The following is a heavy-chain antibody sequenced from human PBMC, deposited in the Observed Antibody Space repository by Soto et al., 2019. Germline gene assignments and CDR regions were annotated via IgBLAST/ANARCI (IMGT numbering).Heavy chain of an antibody. CDR2: IIPIFGTA. CDR1: GGTFSSYA. V-gene: IGHV1-69*13. D-gene: IGHD5-12*01. J-gene: IGHJ6*02. Sequence: ASVKVSCKASGGTFSSYAISWVRQAPGRGLEWMGGIIPIFGTANYAQKFQGRVTITADESTSTAYMELSSLRSEDTAVYYCAREVATTGYYYYGMDVWGQGTTVTVSS. CDR3: AREVATTGYYYYGMDV.